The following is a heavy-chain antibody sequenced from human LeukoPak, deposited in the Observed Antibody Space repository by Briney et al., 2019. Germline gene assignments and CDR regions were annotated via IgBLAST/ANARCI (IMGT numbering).Heavy chain of an antibody. J-gene: IGHJ4*02. CDR3: AKGRPRYSSGWVTFDY. CDR2: IRYDGSNK. Sequence: GGSLRLSCAASGFTFSSYGMHWVRQAPGKGLEWVAFIRYDGSNKYYADSVKGRFTISRDNSKNTLYLQMNSLRAEDTAVYYCAKGRPRYSSGWVTFDYWGQGTLVTVSS. D-gene: IGHD6-19*01. V-gene: IGHV3-30*02. CDR1: GFTFSSYG.